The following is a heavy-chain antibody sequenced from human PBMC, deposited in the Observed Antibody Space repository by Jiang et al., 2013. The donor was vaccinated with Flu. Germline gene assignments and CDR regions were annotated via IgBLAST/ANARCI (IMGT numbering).Heavy chain of an antibody. J-gene: IGHJ6*02. CDR1: GFSLSTSGMC. CDR3: ARIPIFGYCSGGSCDYYYYGMDV. Sequence: KPTQTLTLTCTFSGFSLSTSGMCVSWIRQPPGKALEWLALIDWDDDKYYSTSLKTRLTISKDTSKNQVVLTMTNMDPVDTATYYCARIPIFGYCSGGSCDYYYYGMDVWGQGTTVTVSS. D-gene: IGHD2-15*01. CDR2: IDWDDDK. V-gene: IGHV2-70*01.